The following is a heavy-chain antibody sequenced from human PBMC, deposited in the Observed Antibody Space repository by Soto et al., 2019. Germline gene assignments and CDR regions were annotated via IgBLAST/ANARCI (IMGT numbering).Heavy chain of an antibody. D-gene: IGHD2-8*01. J-gene: IGHJ6*02. CDR1: GYTFTGYY. V-gene: IGHV1-2*02. CDR2: INPNSGGT. Sequence: ASVKVSCKASGYTFTGYYMHWVRQAPGQGLEWMGWINPNSGGTNYAQKFQGRVTMTRDTSISTAYMELSRLRSDDTAVYYCARDLVLMVYAHRGYYGMDVWGQGTTVTVSS. CDR3: ARDLVLMVYAHRGYYGMDV.